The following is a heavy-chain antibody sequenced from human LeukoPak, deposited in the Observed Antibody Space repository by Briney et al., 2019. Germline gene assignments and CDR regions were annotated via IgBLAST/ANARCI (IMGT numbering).Heavy chain of an antibody. CDR1: GFTFSDYY. Sequence: GGSLRLSCAASGFTFSDYYMSWIRQAPGKGLEWVSYISSSSSYTNYADSVKGRFTISRDNAKNSLYLQMSSLRAEDTAVYYCAREGGEVQGYFDYWGQGTLVTVSS. V-gene: IGHV3-11*06. CDR3: AREGGEVQGYFDY. J-gene: IGHJ4*02. CDR2: ISSSSSYT. D-gene: IGHD1-26*01.